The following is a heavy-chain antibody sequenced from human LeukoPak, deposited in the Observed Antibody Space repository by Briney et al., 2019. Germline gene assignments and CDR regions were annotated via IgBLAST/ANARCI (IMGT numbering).Heavy chain of an antibody. CDR2: ISVYNGNT. V-gene: IGHV1-18*01. D-gene: IGHD3-22*01. CDR1: GGTFSSYA. J-gene: IGHJ4*02. CDR3: ARGYDIASHFDY. Sequence: ASVKVSCKASGGTFSSYAISWVRQAPGQGLEWMGWISVYNGNTNYAQKLQGRVTMTTDTSTSTAYMELRSLRSDDTAVYYCARGYDIASHFDYWGQGALVTVSS.